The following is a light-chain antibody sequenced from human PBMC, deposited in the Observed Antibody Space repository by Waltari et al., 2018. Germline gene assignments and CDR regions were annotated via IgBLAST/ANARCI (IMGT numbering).Light chain of an antibody. CDR3: STYISSRTLVI. Sequence: QSALTQPASVSGSPGQSITISCTGTSSDVGSHNYVSWYQQHPGKAPKPMIYDVNNRPSGVSNRFSGSKSGNTASLTISGLQAEDEGDYYCSTYISSRTLVIFGGGTKLTVL. V-gene: IGLV2-14*01. CDR1: SSDVGSHNY. J-gene: IGLJ2*01. CDR2: DVN.